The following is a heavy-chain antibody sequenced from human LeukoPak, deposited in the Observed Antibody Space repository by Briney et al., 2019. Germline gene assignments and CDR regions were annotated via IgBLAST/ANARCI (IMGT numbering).Heavy chain of an antibody. CDR1: GFTFSSYS. Sequence: GGSLRLSCAASGFTFSSYSMNWVRQAPGKGLEWVSYISSRSRTIYYAGSVKGRFTISRDNAKNSLYLQMNSLRAEDTAVYYCARELNGAFDPWGQGTLVTVSS. D-gene: IGHD1-1*01. J-gene: IGHJ5*02. CDR3: ARELNGAFDP. V-gene: IGHV3-48*04. CDR2: ISSRSRTI.